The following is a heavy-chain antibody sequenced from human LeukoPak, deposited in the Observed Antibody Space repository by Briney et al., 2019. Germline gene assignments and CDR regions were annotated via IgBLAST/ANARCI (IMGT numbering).Heavy chain of an antibody. CDR1: GYTFTDYY. V-gene: IGHV1-2*02. CDR2: IKANSGDT. J-gene: IGHJ6*02. Sequence: RASLKVSRKASGYTFTDYYIHWVRQAPGQGPEWMGWIKANSGDTNYAQKFQGRVTLTRDTSINTAYMEVNRLRSDDTAVYYCGRVTIFSPSHYYGMDVWGQGTAVTVSS. CDR3: GRVTIFSPSHYYGMDV. D-gene: IGHD3-3*01.